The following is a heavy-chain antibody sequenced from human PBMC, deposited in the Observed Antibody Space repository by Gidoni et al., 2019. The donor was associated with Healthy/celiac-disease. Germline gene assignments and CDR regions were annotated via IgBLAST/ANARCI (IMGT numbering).Heavy chain of an antibody. Sequence: QVQLVESGGGVVQPGGSLRLSCAAAGFTFSSYGMHGVRQAPGKGLEWVAFIRYDGSNKYYADSVKGRFTISRDNSKNTLYLQMNSLRAEDTAVYYCANPPGGYHSLWGQGTLVTVSS. J-gene: IGHJ4*02. CDR3: ANPPGGYHSL. CDR2: IRYDGSNK. CDR1: GFTFSSYG. V-gene: IGHV3-30*02. D-gene: IGHD5-18*01.